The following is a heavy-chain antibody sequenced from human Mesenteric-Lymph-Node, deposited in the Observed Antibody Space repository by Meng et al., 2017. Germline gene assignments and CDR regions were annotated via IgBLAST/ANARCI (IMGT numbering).Heavy chain of an antibody. CDR2: ISSDGSDK. V-gene: IGHV3-30*01. CDR1: GFTFSSYS. D-gene: IGHD3-10*01. CDR3: TREYASGSYYGY. J-gene: IGHJ4*02. Sequence: GGSLRLSCAASGFTFSSYSIHWVRQAPGKGLEWVAVISSDGSDKYYADSVKGRFTISRDNSKNTLYLQMNSLRAEDTALYYCTREYASGSYYGYWGQGTLVTVSS.